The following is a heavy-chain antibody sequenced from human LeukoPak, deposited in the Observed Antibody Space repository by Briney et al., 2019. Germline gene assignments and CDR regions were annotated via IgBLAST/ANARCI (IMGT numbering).Heavy chain of an antibody. CDR1: GFTFSNYT. D-gene: IGHD3-22*01. J-gene: IGHJ3*02. V-gene: IGHV3-21*01. CDR2: ISSRSGYI. CDR3: AREEDYFDTSGYYLSAFDI. Sequence: GGSLRFSCAASGFTFSNYTMNWVRQAPGKGLEWVSSISSRSGYIYYADSVKGRFTISRDNAKNSLYLQMNSLRDEDTAVYYCAREEDYFDTSGYYLSAFDIWGQGTMVTVSS.